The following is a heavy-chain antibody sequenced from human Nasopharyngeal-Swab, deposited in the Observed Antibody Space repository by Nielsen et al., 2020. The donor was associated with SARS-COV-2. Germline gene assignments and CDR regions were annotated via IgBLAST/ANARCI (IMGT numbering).Heavy chain of an antibody. CDR1: GFTFSSYA. V-gene: IGHV3-30*04. J-gene: IGHJ4*02. Sequence: GGSLRLSCAASGFTFSSYAMHWVRQAQGKGLEWVAVISYDGSNKYYADSVKGRFTISRDNSKNTLYLQMNSLRAEDTAVYYCARDGPVSYSSGWYFTPDLNGSFDYWGQGTLVTVSS. CDR2: ISYDGSNK. D-gene: IGHD6-19*01. CDR3: ARDGPVSYSSGWYFTPDLNGSFDY.